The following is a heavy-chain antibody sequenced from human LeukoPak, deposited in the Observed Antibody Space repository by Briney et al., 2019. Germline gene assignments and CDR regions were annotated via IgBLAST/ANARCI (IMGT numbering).Heavy chain of an antibody. CDR3: ASSPMAVEGHY. Sequence: GGSLRLSCAASGFTLSTYWMTWVRQAPGKGLEWVANIKQDGSEQYYADSVKGRFTISRDNAKNSLYLQMHGLRVEDTAVYYCASSPMAVEGHYWGQGTLVTVSS. J-gene: IGHJ4*02. D-gene: IGHD6-19*01. CDR2: IKQDGSEQ. CDR1: GFTLSTYW. V-gene: IGHV3-7*01.